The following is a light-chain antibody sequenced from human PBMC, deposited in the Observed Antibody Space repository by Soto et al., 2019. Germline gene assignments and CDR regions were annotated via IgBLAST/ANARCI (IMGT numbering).Light chain of an antibody. CDR2: DAS. CDR1: QSISSW. Sequence: DIQMTQSPSTLSASVGDRVTITCRASQSISSWLAWYQQKPGKAPKLLIYDASSLESGVPSRFSGSGSGTEFTLTIRSLQPDDFANYYFQQYNSYSWTFGKGNNGEI. CDR3: QQYNSYSWT. V-gene: IGKV1-5*01. J-gene: IGKJ1*01.